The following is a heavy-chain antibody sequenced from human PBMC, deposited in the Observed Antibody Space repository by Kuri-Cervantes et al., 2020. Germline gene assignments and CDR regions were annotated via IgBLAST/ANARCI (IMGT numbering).Heavy chain of an antibody. CDR3: AWGDGMDV. V-gene: IGHV4-39*07. Sequence: GSLRLSCTVSGGSISSGGYYWSWIRQPPGKGLEWIGEINHSGSTNYNPSLKSRVTISVDTSKNQFSLKLSSVTAADTAVYYCAWGDGMDVWGQGTTVTVSS. CDR1: GGSISSGGYY. D-gene: IGHD3-16*01. CDR2: INHSGST. J-gene: IGHJ6*02.